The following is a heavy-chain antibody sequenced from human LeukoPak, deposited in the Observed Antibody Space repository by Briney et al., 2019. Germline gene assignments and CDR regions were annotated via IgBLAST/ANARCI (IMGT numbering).Heavy chain of an antibody. Sequence: GGSLRLSCVGSGFTFSSFGMNWVRQAPEKGLEWVSSISSSSSYIYYADSVKGRFTISRDNAKNSLYLQMNSLRAEDTAVYYCAELGITMIGGVWGKGTTVTISS. CDR1: GFTFSSFG. D-gene: IGHD3-10*02. CDR2: ISSSSSYI. J-gene: IGHJ6*04. CDR3: AELGITMIGGV. V-gene: IGHV3-21*01.